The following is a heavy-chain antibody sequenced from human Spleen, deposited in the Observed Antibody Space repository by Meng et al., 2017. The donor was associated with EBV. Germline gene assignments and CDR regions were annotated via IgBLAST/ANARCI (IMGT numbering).Heavy chain of an antibody. J-gene: IGHJ2*01. CDR2: IYDSGSI. Sequence: QVRRQEPGPGLVKPSQTPSLTWAVSGGSVRGVGYSWAWIRQPPGKGLEWVGYIYDSGSIYYNPSLKNRVTISVDRSKNQFSLKLNSVTAADTAVYYCAREGVATPGNWYFDLWGRGTLVTVSS. CDR3: AREGVATPGNWYFDL. V-gene: IGHV4-30-2*01. CDR1: GGSVRGVGYS. D-gene: IGHD6-13*01.